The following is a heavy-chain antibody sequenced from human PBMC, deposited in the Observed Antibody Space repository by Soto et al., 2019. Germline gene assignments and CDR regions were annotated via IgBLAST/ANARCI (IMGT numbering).Heavy chain of an antibody. V-gene: IGHV1-3*04. D-gene: IGHD3-22*01. CDR3: ARDRYYYYDTSGYYSY. J-gene: IGHJ4*02. Sequence: QVQLVQSGAEVKKPGASMKVSCRTSGYSFTSHFIHWVRQAPGQRLEWIGWINTGNGNTRYSENLEGRVTITRATSASTVYMEQSSLRSEDTAVYYCARDRYYYYDTSGYYSYWAQGTLVTVSS. CDR1: GYSFTSHF. CDR2: INTGNGNT.